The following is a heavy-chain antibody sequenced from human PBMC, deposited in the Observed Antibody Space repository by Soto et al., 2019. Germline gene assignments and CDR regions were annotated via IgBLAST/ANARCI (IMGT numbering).Heavy chain of an antibody. CDR3: ARTRNTNEVDY. D-gene: IGHD5-12*01. CDR1: GYPFAAYS. V-gene: IGHV1-2*02. CDR2: INPYSADT. Sequence: ASVKVSCKASGYPFAAYSIHWVRQAPGQGLEWMGWINPYSADTNYAQKFQGRVTMTRDTSIRTAYMEVSSLRSDVTAMYYCARTRNTNEVDYWGQGTLVT. J-gene: IGHJ4*02.